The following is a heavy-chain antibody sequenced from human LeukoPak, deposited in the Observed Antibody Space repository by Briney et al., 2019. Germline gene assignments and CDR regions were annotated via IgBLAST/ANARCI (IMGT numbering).Heavy chain of an antibody. CDR1: GLTLTDYW. CDR3: ATGHSYGYDY. V-gene: IGHV3-74*01. D-gene: IGHD5-18*01. CDR2: IKNVGSVT. J-gene: IGHJ4*02. Sequence: PGGSLRLSCAASGLTLTDYWMHWVRQAPGKGLEWVSLIKNVGSVTRYADSVKGRFTISRDDAKNTLDLQMNSLKVDDTAVYYCATGHSYGYDYWGQGTLVTVSS.